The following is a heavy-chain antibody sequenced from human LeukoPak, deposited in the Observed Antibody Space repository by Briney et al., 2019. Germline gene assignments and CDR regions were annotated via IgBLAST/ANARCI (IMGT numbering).Heavy chain of an antibody. D-gene: IGHD4-11*01. CDR3: ASTSTVTTPFDP. V-gene: IGHV1-46*01. CDR1: GYTFTSYY. J-gene: IGHJ5*02. CDR2: INPSGGST. Sequence: ASVKVSCKASGYTFTSYYVHWVRQAPGQGLEWMGIINPSGGSTSYAQKFQGRVTMTRDMSTSTVYMELSSLRSEDTAVYYCASTSTVTTPFDPWGQGTLVTVSS.